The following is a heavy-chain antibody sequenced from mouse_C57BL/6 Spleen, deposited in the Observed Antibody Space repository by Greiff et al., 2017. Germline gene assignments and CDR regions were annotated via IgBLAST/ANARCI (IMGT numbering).Heavy chain of an antibody. Sequence: QVHVKQSGTELVKPGASVKLSCKASGYTFTSYWMHWVKQRPGQGLEWIGNINPSNGGTNYNEKFKSKATLTVDKSSSTAYMQLSSLTSEDSAVYYCAREGGRPAMDYWGQGTSVTVSS. CDR2: INPSNGGT. V-gene: IGHV1-53*01. J-gene: IGHJ4*01. CDR3: AREGGRPAMDY. CDR1: GYTFTSYW.